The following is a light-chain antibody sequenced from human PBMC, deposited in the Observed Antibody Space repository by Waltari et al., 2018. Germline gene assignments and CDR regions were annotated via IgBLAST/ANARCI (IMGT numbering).Light chain of an antibody. V-gene: IGLV2-23*01. CDR2: EAT. Sequence: QAALTQPASGSGSPGQSVTIPCPGPYHVLGNYDLVSWYQQYPGKAPRLIIYEATSRPSWVSNRFSASKSGNTASLTISGLQTEDEAHYYCCSYAGENTMIFGGGTRLTVL. J-gene: IGLJ2*01. CDR1: YHVLGNYDL. CDR3: CSYAGENTMI.